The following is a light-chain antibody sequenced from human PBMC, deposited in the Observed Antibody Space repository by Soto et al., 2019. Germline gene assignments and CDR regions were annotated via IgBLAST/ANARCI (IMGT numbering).Light chain of an antibody. Sequence: EIVMTQSPATLSVSPGERVTLSCRASQTVSDSLAWYQQKPGQAPRLLIYGASIRATGVPDRFSGSGSGTDFTLTISSLESEDFAVYYCQQNARSPPYTFGQGTKLEIK. CDR1: QTVSDS. CDR3: QQNARSPPYT. CDR2: GAS. V-gene: IGKV3-15*01. J-gene: IGKJ2*01.